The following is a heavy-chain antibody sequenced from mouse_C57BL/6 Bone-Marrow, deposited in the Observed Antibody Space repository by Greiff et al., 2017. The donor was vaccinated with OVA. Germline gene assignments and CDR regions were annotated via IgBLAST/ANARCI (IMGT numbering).Heavy chain of an antibody. J-gene: IGHJ4*01. Sequence: DVKLVESEGGLVQPGSSMKLSCTASGFTFSDYYMAWVRQVPEKGLEWVANINYDGSSTYYLDSLKSRFIISRDNAKNILYLQMSSLKSEDTATYYCARALLGRYAMDYWGQGTSVTVSS. CDR1: GFTFSDYY. CDR2: INYDGSST. D-gene: IGHD4-1*01. V-gene: IGHV5-16*01. CDR3: ARALLGRYAMDY.